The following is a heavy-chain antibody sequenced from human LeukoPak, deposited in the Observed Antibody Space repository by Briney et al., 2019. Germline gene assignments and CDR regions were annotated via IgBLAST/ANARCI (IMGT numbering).Heavy chain of an antibody. CDR1: GGSISSSSYY. CDR2: IYYSGST. V-gene: IGHV4-39*01. Sequence: SETLSLTCTVSGGSISSSSYYWGWIRQPPGKGLEWIGSIYYSGSTYYNPSLKSRVTISVDTSKNQFSLELSSVTAADTAVYYCAGFAEYYYGSGSYYPFDYWGQGTLVTVSS. J-gene: IGHJ4*02. D-gene: IGHD3-10*01. CDR3: AGFAEYYYGSGSYYPFDY.